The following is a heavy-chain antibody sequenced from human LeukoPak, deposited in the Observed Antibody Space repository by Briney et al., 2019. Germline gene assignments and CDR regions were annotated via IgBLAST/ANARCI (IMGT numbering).Heavy chain of an antibody. CDR1: GYTFTSYY. V-gene: IGHV1-46*01. CDR3: ARSKYDSSGYRHGSADGMDV. J-gene: IGHJ6*02. D-gene: IGHD3-22*01. CDR2: INPSGGST. Sequence: ASVKVSCKASGYTFTSYYMHWVRQAPGQGLEWMGIINPSGGSTSYAQKFQGRVTMTRDTSTSTVHMELSSLRSEDTAVYYCARSKYDSSGYRHGSADGMDVWGQGTTVTVSS.